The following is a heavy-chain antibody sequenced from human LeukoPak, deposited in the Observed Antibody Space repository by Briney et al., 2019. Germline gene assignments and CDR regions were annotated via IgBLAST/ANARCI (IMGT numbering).Heavy chain of an antibody. V-gene: IGHV4-4*07. CDR2: IYNSGST. D-gene: IGHD2-15*01. CDR3: ARSGGFERAFDY. J-gene: IGHJ4*02. Sequence: SETLSLTCSVSGGSISSYYWSWIRQPPGKGLEWIGRIYNSGSTNYNPSLKSRVTISVDTSKNQFSLKLSSVTAADTAVYYCARSGGFERAFDYWGQGTLVTVSS. CDR1: GGSISSYY.